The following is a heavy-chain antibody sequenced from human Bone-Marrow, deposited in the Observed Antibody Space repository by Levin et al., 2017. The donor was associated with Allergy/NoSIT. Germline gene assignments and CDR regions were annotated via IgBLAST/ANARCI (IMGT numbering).Heavy chain of an antibody. V-gene: IGHV3-33*01. J-gene: IGHJ5*02. D-gene: IGHD3-9*01. CDR1: GFTFSSYG. CDR2: IWYDGSNK. CDR3: ARDPLRSYDILTSTGWFDP. Sequence: PGGSLRLSCAASGFTFSSYGMHWVRQAPGKGLEWVAVIWYDGSNKYYADSVKGRFTISRDNSKNTLYLQMNSLRAEDTAVYYCARDPLRSYDILTSTGWFDPWGQGTLVTVSS.